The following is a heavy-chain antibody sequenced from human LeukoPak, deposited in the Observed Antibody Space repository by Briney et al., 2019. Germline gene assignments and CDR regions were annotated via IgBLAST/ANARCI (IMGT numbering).Heavy chain of an antibody. CDR2: ISGSDGST. Sequence: GGSLRLSCAASGFIFSYYAMSWVRQAPGSGLEWVSTISGSDGSTYYADSVKGRFTISSDNSKNTLYLQMNSLRAEDTAVYYCTKEVVEAAQGYFSSAMDVWGQGTTVTVSS. D-gene: IGHD2-2*01. CDR3: TKEVVEAAQGYFSSAMDV. V-gene: IGHV3-23*01. J-gene: IGHJ6*02. CDR1: GFIFSYYA.